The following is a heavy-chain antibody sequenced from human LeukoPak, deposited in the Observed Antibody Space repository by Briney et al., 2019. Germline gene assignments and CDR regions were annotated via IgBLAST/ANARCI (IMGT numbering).Heavy chain of an antibody. D-gene: IGHD3-22*01. CDR2: ISYDGSNK. CDR3: AKDALADYYDSSGPADY. Sequence: GGSLRLSCAASGFTFSSYAMHWVRQAPGKGLEWVAVISYDGSNKYYADSVKGRFTISRDNSKNTLYLQMNSLRAEDTAVYYCAKDALADYYDSSGPADYWGQGTLVTVSS. CDR1: GFTFSSYA. J-gene: IGHJ4*02. V-gene: IGHV3-30-3*01.